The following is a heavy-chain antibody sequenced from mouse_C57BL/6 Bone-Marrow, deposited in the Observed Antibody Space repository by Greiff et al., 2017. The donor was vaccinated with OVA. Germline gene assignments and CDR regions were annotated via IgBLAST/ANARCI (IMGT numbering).Heavy chain of an antibody. CDR2: ISSGSSTI. J-gene: IGHJ3*01. V-gene: IGHV5-17*01. Sequence: DVMLVESGGGLVKPGGSLKLSCAASGFTFSDYGMHWVRQAPEKGLEWVAYISSGSSTIYYADTVKGRFTISRDNAKNTLFLQMTSLRSEDTAMDYCESSPFAYWGQGTLVTVSA. D-gene: IGHD1-1*01. CDR3: ESSPFAY. CDR1: GFTFSDYG.